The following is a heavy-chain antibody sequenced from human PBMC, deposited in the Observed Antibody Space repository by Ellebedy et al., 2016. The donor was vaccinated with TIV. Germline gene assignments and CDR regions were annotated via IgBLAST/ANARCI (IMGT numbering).Heavy chain of an antibody. Sequence: ASVKVSCKASGYTFTSYGISWVRQAPGQGLEWMGWISTYNGNTNYAQKPQGRVTMTTDTSTSTAYMELRSLRSGDTAVYYCARRTDRLGMNWFDPWGQGTLVTVSS. V-gene: IGHV1-18*01. CDR3: ARRTDRLGMNWFDP. CDR2: ISTYNGNT. CDR1: GYTFTSYG. J-gene: IGHJ5*02. D-gene: IGHD7-27*01.